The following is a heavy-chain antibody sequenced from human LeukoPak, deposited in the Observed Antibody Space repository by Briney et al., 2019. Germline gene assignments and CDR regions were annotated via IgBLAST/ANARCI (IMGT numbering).Heavy chain of an antibody. D-gene: IGHD3-10*01. V-gene: IGHV3-7*01. CDR2: IREDGSEK. Sequence: GGSLRLSCAASGFTFSNYWMSWVRQAPGKGLEWVANIREDGSEKYYVDSVKGQFTISRDNAKNSLFLQMDSLRAEDTAVYYCARDLAGHYYGSGSSFDYWGQGTLVTVSS. CDR3: ARDLAGHYYGSGSSFDY. CDR1: GFTFSNYW. J-gene: IGHJ4*02.